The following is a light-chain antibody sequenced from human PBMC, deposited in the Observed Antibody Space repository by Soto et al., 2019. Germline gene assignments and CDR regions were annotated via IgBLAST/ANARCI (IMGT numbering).Light chain of an antibody. V-gene: IGKV3-15*01. J-gene: IGKJ5*01. Sequence: EIVLTQSPGTPSLSPGERATLSCRASQSVSNNLAWYQQKSGQAPRLLIYAASTRATGIPARFSGSGSGTEFTLTISSLQSEDFALYYCQQYNDWITFGQGTRLEIK. CDR2: AAS. CDR1: QSVSNN. CDR3: QQYNDWIT.